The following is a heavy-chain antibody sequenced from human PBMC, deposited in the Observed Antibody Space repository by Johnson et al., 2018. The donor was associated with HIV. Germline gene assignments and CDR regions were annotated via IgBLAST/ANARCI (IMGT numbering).Heavy chain of an antibody. Sequence: VQLVESGGGLVQPGGSLRLSCAASGFTFSDYYMSWIRQAPGKGLEWVSVIYSGGSTYYADSVKGRFPISRAHSKNTLYLQMNSLSAEDTAVYYRARGLFSSIAASWGAFDIWGQGTMVTVS. CDR1: GFTFSDYY. CDR3: ARGLFSSIAASWGAFDI. J-gene: IGHJ3*02. D-gene: IGHD6-6*01. V-gene: IGHV3-66*01. CDR2: IYSGGST.